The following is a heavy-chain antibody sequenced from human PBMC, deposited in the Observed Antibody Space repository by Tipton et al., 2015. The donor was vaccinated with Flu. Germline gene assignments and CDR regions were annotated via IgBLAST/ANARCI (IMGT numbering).Heavy chain of an antibody. D-gene: IGHD2-2*01. CDR1: GYSISSGYY. CDR3: ARLVVDCSSTSCYVGIDY. CDR2: INHSGST. J-gene: IGHJ4*02. V-gene: IGHV4-38-2*01. Sequence: TLSLTCAVSGYSISSGYYWGWIRQPPGKGLEWIGEINHSGSTKYNPSLKSRITISVDTSKNQFSLKLSSVTAADTAVYYCARLVVDCSSTSCYVGIDYWGQGTLVPVSS.